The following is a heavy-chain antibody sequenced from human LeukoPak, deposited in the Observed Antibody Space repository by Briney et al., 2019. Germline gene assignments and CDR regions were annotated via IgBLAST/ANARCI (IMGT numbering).Heavy chain of an antibody. CDR1: GFTFSSYS. D-gene: IGHD2-21*02. CDR3: ARDIGSDSRGY. J-gene: IGHJ4*02. V-gene: IGHV3-48*01. Sequence: GGSLRLSCAASGFTFSSYSMNWVRQAPGKGLEWVSYISNSSSTIYYADSVKGRFTISRDNAKNSLYLQMNSLRAEDTAVYYCARDIGSDSRGYWGQGTLVTVSS. CDR2: ISNSSSTI.